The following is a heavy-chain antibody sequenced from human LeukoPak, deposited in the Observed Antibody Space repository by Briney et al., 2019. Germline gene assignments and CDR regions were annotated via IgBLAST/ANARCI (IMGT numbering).Heavy chain of an antibody. V-gene: IGHV3-48*03. CDR2: ISSSDSTI. Sequence: GGSLRLSCAASGFTFSSYEMNWVRQAPGKGLECVSYISSSDSTIYYADSVKGRFTISRDNAKNSLYLQMNSLRAEDTAVYYCARDLSSPRTYFDSWGQGTLVTVSS. J-gene: IGHJ4*02. D-gene: IGHD3-16*02. CDR1: GFTFSSYE. CDR3: ARDLSSPRTYFDS.